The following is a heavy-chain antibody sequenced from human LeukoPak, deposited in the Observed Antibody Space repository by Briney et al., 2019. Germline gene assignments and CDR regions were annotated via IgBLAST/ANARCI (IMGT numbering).Heavy chain of an antibody. Sequence: ASVKVSCKASGYTFTSYGISRVRQAPGQGLEWMGWISAYNGNTNYAQKLQGRATMTTDTSTSTAYMELRSLRSDDTAVYYCARETVTVRYGMDVWGQGTTVTVSS. D-gene: IGHD4-17*01. CDR1: GYTFTSYG. CDR3: ARETVTVRYGMDV. J-gene: IGHJ6*02. CDR2: ISAYNGNT. V-gene: IGHV1-18*01.